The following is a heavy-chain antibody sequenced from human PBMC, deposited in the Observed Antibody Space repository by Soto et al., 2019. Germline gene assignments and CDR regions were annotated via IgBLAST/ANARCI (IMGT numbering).Heavy chain of an antibody. CDR3: ARVSIAARPEDY. V-gene: IGHV1-18*01. J-gene: IGHJ4*02. Sequence: ASVKVSCKASGYTFTSYGISWVRQAPGQGLEWMGWISAYNGNTNYAQKLRGRVTMTTDTSTSTAYMELRSLRSDDTAVYYCARVSIAARPEDYWGQGTLVTVSS. D-gene: IGHD6-6*01. CDR1: GYTFTSYG. CDR2: ISAYNGNT.